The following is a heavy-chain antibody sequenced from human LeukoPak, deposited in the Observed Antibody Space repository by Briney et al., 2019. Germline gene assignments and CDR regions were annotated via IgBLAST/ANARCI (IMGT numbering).Heavy chain of an antibody. D-gene: IGHD3-16*01. Sequence: DPGRSLRLSCAASGFTFSTNPMHWVRQAPGKGLEWVAVISSDSRNKYYRDSVKGRFTISRDNSKNTLYLQMNNLRAEDTAVYHCAGDMGNAAHPGGGLNWFDPWGQGTLVTVSS. CDR3: AGDMGNAAHPGGGLNWFDP. V-gene: IGHV3-30*04. CDR2: ISSDSRNK. CDR1: GFTFSTNP. J-gene: IGHJ5*02.